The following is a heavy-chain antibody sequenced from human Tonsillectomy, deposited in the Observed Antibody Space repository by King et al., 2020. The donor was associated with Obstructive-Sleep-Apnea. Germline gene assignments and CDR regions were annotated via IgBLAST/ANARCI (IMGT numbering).Heavy chain of an antibody. CDR1: GFTFSSYS. V-gene: IGHV3-21*01. J-gene: IGHJ4*02. D-gene: IGHD3-22*01. CDR2: ISSSSSYI. Sequence: VQLVESGGGLVKPGGSLRLSCAASGFTFSSYSMNWVRQSPGKGLEWVSSISSSSSYIYYAVSVKGRFTISRDNAKNSLYLQMNSLRAEDTAVYYCARDEQPHYYDSSGYYNYWGQGTLVTVSS. CDR3: ARDEQPHYYDSSGYYNY.